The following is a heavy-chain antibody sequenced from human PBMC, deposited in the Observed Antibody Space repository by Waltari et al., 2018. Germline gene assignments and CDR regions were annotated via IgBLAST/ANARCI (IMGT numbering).Heavy chain of an antibody. Sequence: QVQLQQWGAGLLKPSETLSLTCAVYGGSFSGYYWSWISQPPGKGLEWIGEINHSGSTNYTPSLKSRVTISVDTSKNQFSLKLSSVTAADTAVYYCARGVRDARSGGYAYDYWGQGTLVTVSS. V-gene: IGHV4-34*01. J-gene: IGHJ4*02. CDR3: ARGVRDARSGGYAYDY. CDR1: GGSFSGYY. D-gene: IGHD5-12*01. CDR2: INHSGST.